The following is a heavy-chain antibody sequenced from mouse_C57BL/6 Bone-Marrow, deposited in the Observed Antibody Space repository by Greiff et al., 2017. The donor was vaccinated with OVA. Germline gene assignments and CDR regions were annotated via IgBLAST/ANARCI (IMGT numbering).Heavy chain of an antibody. D-gene: IGHD1-1*01. CDR1: GYTFTSYW. CDR2: IHPNSGST. J-gene: IGHJ3*01. Sequence: QVQLQQPGAELVKPGASVKLSCKASGYTFTSYWMHWVKQRPGQGLEWIGMIHPNSGSTNYNEKFKSKATLTVDKSSSTAYMQLSSLTSEDSAVDYGARSSPVVARPWFAYWGQGTLVTVSA. CDR3: ARSSPVVARPWFAY. V-gene: IGHV1-64*01.